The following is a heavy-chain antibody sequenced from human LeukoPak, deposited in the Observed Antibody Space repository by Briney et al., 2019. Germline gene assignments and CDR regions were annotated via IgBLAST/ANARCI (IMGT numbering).Heavy chain of an antibody. D-gene: IGHD3-22*01. J-gene: IGHJ3*02. V-gene: IGHV4-4*07. Sequence: SETLSLICSVSGGSISGYYWSWIRQPAGKGLEWIGRIYTSGSTNYNPSLKSRVTMSVDTSKNQFSLKLSSVTAADTAVYYCARGKGNSYYDSSGYQRRGAFDIWGQGTMVTVSS. CDR1: GGSISGYY. CDR2: IYTSGST. CDR3: ARGKGNSYYDSSGYQRRGAFDI.